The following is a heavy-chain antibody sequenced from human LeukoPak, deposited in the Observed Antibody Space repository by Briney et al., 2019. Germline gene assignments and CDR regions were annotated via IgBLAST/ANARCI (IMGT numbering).Heavy chain of an antibody. CDR2: IYYSGST. CDR1: GGSISSSSYY. J-gene: IGHJ4*02. Sequence: PSETLSLTCTVSGGSISSSSYYWGWIRQPPGKGLEWIGSIYYSGSTNYNPSLKSRVTISVDTSKNQFSLKLSSVTAADTAVYYCARENGMATIGFDYWGQGTLVTVSS. D-gene: IGHD5-24*01. V-gene: IGHV4-39*07. CDR3: ARENGMATIGFDY.